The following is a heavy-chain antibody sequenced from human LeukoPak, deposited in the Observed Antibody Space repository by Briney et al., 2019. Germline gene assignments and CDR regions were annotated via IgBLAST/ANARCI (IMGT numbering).Heavy chain of an antibody. D-gene: IGHD5-24*01. CDR2: SRNKANNYIT. J-gene: IGHJ4*02. V-gene: IGHV3-72*01. CDR1: GLSFSDHY. Sequence: PGGSLRLSCAASGLSFSDHYMDWVRQAPGKGREWVGRSRNKANNYITEYAASVEGRFTISRDDSQNSVYLQMNSLGTEDTAVCYCANFFGNNFGYWGQGTRVTVSS. CDR3: ANFFGNNFGY.